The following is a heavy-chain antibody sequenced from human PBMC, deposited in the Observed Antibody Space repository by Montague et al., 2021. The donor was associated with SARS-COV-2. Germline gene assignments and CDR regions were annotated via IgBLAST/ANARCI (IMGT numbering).Heavy chain of an antibody. CDR3: ATGAPGS. V-gene: IGHV4-34*01. CDR2: INHSGTT. CDR1: GGSFSGYY. D-gene: IGHD6-25*01. Sequence: SETLSLTCAVYGGSFSGYYWTWIRQSPGKGLEWIAEINHSGTTNYNFNPSLRSRVTISVDTSKSQFSLKLNFVTAADTAVYYCATGAPGSWGQGSLVVVSS. J-gene: IGHJ4*02.